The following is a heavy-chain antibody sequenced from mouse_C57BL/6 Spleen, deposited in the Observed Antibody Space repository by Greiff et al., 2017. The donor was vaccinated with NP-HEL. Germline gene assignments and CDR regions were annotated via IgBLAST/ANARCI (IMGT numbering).Heavy chain of an antibody. Sequence: VKQSCKASGYTFTSYWMQWVKQRPGQGLEWIGEIDPSDSYTNYNQKFKGKATLTVDTSSSTAYMQLSSLTSEDSAVYYCARHYGSSYGNYYAMDYWGQGTSVTVSS. CDR2: IDPSDSYT. CDR3: ARHYGSSYGNYYAMDY. CDR1: GYTFTSYW. J-gene: IGHJ4*01. D-gene: IGHD1-1*01. V-gene: IGHV1-50*01.